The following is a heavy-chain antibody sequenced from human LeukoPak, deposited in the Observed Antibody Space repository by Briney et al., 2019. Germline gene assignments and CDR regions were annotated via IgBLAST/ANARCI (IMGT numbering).Heavy chain of an antibody. CDR2: ISSSGSYI. CDR1: GFNFRNYA. D-gene: IGHD6-19*01. Sequence: GESLKLSCVASGFNFRNYAMSWVRQAPGKGLEWVSSISSSGSYIFYADSLKGRFTISRDNAKNSLYLQTNSLRAEDTAVYYCARGYSSPPWGQGTLVTVSS. J-gene: IGHJ5*02. V-gene: IGHV3-21*01. CDR3: ARGYSSPP.